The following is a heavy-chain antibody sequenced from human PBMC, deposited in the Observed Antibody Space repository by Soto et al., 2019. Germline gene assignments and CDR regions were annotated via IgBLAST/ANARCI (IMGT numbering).Heavy chain of an antibody. D-gene: IGHD6-6*01. V-gene: IGHV4-34*01. CDR2: INHSGST. Sequence: SETLSLTCAVYGGSFSGYYLSWIRQPPGKGLEWIGEINHSGSTNYNPSLKSRVTISVDTSKNQFSLKLSSVTAADTAVYYCASSSIAARLRNVDYWGQGTLVTVSS. CDR1: GGSFSGYY. J-gene: IGHJ4*02. CDR3: ASSSIAARLRNVDY.